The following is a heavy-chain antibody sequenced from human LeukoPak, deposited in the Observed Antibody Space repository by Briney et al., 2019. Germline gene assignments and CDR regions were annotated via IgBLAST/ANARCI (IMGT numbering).Heavy chain of an antibody. CDR3: AAFLVVAAQEGDYFDS. V-gene: IGHV4-59*11. J-gene: IGHJ4*02. D-gene: IGHD6-19*01. CDR1: GASIDSHY. Sequence: PSETLSLTCTVSGASIDSHYWSRIQQPPGKGLEWIGDIDYIYHSDNTRYSPSFQSRATISGDTSKSQVSLKLNSVTAADTAVYFCAAFLVVAAQEGDYFDSWGQGRLVIVSS. CDR2: IDYIYHSDNT.